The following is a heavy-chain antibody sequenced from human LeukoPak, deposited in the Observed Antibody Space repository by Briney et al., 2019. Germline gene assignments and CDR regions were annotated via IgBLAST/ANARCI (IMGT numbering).Heavy chain of an antibody. J-gene: IGHJ4*02. D-gene: IGHD3-10*01. CDR1: GFTFSRYW. Sequence: PGGSLRLSCAASGFTFSRYWMSWVRQAPGKGLEWVANIKEDGSEKYYVDSVKGRFTISRDNAKNSLYLQMNSLRAEDTAVYYCARGLGVDYWGQGTLVTVSS. CDR3: ARGLGVDY. V-gene: IGHV3-7*01. CDR2: IKEDGSEK.